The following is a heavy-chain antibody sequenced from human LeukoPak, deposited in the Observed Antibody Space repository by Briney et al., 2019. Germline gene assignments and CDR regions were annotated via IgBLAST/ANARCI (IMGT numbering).Heavy chain of an antibody. D-gene: IGHD2/OR15-2a*01. Sequence: GGSLRLSCAASGFTFSRYAMTWVRQAPGKGLEWVSAISGSGGSTYYADSVKGRFTISRDNAKNSLYLQMKSLRAEDTAVYYCARGKTSQNIVTRKTYNWFDPWGQGTLVTVSS. V-gene: IGHV3-23*01. J-gene: IGHJ5*02. CDR2: ISGSGGST. CDR1: GFTFSRYA. CDR3: ARGKTSQNIVTRKTYNWFDP.